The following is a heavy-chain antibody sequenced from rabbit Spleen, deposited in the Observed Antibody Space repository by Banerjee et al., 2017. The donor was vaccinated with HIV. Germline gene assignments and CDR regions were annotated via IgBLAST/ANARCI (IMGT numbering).Heavy chain of an antibody. V-gene: IGHV1S45*01. J-gene: IGHJ6*01. D-gene: IGHD2-1*01. CDR2: ISAGSSGST. Sequence: QEQLEESGGDLVKPGASLTLTCTASGFSFNNNYVMCWVRQAPGKGLEWIACISAGSSGSTYYASWAKGRFTISKTSSTTVTLQMTRLTAADTATYFCGRGSATMTMVITGYYLSLWGPGTLVTVS. CDR3: GRGSATMTMVITGYYLSL. CDR1: GFSFNNNYV.